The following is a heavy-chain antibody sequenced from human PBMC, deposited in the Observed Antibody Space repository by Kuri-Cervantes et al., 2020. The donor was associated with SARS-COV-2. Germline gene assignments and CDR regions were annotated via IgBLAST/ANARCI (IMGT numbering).Heavy chain of an antibody. J-gene: IGHJ6*03. CDR2: ISSSSSYI. CDR3: ARDVAAGRAYYYYMDV. D-gene: IGHD6-13*01. Sequence: GESLKISCAASGFTFSSYSMNWVRQAPGEGLEGVSSISSSSSYIYYADSVKGRFTISRDNAKNSLYLQMNSLRAEDTAVYYCARDVAAGRAYYYYMDVWGKGTTVTVSS. CDR1: GFTFSSYS. V-gene: IGHV3-21*01.